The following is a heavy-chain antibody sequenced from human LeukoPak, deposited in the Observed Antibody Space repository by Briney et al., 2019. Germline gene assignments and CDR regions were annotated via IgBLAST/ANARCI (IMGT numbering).Heavy chain of an antibody. CDR1: GYTFTSYG. CDR3: ARVLIHYDSSGYPSHDAFDI. J-gene: IGHJ3*02. CDR2: ISAYNGNT. V-gene: IGHV1-18*01. D-gene: IGHD3-22*01. Sequence: GASVKVSCKASGYTFTSYGISWVRQAPGQGLEWMGWISAYNGNTNYAQKLQGRVTMTTDTSTSTAYMELRSLRSDDTAVYYCARVLIHYDSSGYPSHDAFDIWGQGTMVTVSS.